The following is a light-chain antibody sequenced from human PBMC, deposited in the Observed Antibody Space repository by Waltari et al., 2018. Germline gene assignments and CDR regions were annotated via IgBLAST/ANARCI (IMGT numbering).Light chain of an antibody. J-gene: IGKJ1*01. CDR2: GSS. CDR1: RPIGNF. CDR3: QQSSSTPTT. V-gene: IGKV1-39*01. Sequence: DIQMTQSPSSLSASVGDRVTITCRASRPIGNFLIWHQQKPGKAPTLLIYGSSTLPSGVQSRFSGSGSGTDFTLTINGLQPEDFATYYCQQSSSTPTTFGQGTKVEIK.